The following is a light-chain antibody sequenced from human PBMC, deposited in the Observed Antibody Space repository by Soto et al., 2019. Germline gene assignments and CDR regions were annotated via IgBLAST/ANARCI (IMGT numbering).Light chain of an antibody. CDR2: AAS. Sequence: DIQLTQSPSSVSASIGDRVTITCWASQDIRSWLAWYQQKAGKAPKLVISAASTSQRGVPSRFSGSGFGTNFTLAITSLQPEDFATYYCQQANSFPITFGQGTRLDIK. CDR3: QQANSFPIT. J-gene: IGKJ5*01. CDR1: QDIRSW. V-gene: IGKV1-12*01.